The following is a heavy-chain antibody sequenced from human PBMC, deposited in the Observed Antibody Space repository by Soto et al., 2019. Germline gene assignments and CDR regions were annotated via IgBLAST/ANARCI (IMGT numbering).Heavy chain of an antibody. CDR3: ASTYLALSTIYFDS. Sequence: QVQLKESGPGLVKPSQTLSLTCTVSGGSISSGSYHWGWIRQRPGKGLEWIGYSGSTYYTPSLQTSITIPVDTSKTRFSLTLTSVTDADTAVSYCASTYLALSTIYFDSWGQGALVTVSS. CDR1: GGSISSGSYH. CDR2: YSGST. D-gene: IGHD1-1*01. V-gene: IGHV4-31*03. J-gene: IGHJ4*02.